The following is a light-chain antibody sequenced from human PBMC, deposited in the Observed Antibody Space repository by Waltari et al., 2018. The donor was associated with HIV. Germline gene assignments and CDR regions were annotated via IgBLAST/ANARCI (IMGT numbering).Light chain of an antibody. CDR2: GKE. Sequence: SSALPPHPPVSVAFLQSVSIACLGVSRSRYYANWYQQKPGQAPVLLLYGKENRPSRIPDRLSASSSGNTATLTITWAQAEDEADYYCDSRDTNDEGLVFGAGTKVTVV. CDR3: DSRDTNDEGLV. CDR1: SRSRYY. V-gene: IGLV3-19*01. J-gene: IGLJ1*01.